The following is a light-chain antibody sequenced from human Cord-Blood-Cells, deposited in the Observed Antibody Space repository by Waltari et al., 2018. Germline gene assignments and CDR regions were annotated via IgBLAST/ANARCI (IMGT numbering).Light chain of an antibody. V-gene: IGLV2-14*01. CDR2: DVS. CDR3: SSYTSSSTV. J-gene: IGLJ3*02. Sequence: QSALTQPASVSGSPGQSITISCTGTSSDGGGYNYVSWYQQHPAKAPKLMIYDVSKRPSGVSNRFSGSKSGNTASLTISGLQAEDEADYYCSSYTSSSTVFGGGTKLTVL. CDR1: SSDGGGYNY.